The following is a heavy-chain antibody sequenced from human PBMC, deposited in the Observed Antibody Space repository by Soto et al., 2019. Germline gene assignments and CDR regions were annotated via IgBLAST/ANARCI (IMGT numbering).Heavy chain of an antibody. Sequence: QVQLQESGPGLVKPSETLSLTCTVSGGSISGGGYYWSWIRQPPGKGLEWIGYTYDIGSTYYNPFLKSRISISVDTSKNQFSLRLTSVTAADTAVYYCAREIIPLTTDWYFDLWGRGTLVTVSS. J-gene: IGHJ2*01. V-gene: IGHV4-30-4*01. CDR2: TYDIGST. CDR1: GGSISGGGYY. D-gene: IGHD4-17*01. CDR3: AREIIPLTTDWYFDL.